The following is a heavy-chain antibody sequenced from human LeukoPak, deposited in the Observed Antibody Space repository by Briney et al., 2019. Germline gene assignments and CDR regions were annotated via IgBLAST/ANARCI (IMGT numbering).Heavy chain of an antibody. J-gene: IGHJ3*02. V-gene: IGHV1-8*02. CDR3: ATTWSDYYYDSSGYTLTPAFDI. CDR2: MNPNSGNT. Sequence: ASVKVSCKASGYTFTSYDINWVRQATGQGLEWMGWMNPNSGNTGFAQKFQGRVTMTRNTSISTAYMELSSLRSEDTAVYYCATTWSDYYYDSSGYTLTPAFDIWGQGTMVTVSS. D-gene: IGHD3-22*01. CDR1: GYTFTSYD.